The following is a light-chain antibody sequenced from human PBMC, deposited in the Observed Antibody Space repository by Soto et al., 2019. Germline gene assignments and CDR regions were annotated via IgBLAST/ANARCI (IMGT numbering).Light chain of an antibody. CDR1: QSISNS. Sequence: DIQMTQSLSSLSASVGDRVTITCRASQSISNSLSWYQQKPGKAPKFLIYVASTLQRGFPSRFSGSGSGTHFTLTISSLQPEDVATYYCQQTFSPPYTFGQGTKLEIK. CDR3: QQTFSPPYT. J-gene: IGKJ2*01. V-gene: IGKV1-39*01. CDR2: VAS.